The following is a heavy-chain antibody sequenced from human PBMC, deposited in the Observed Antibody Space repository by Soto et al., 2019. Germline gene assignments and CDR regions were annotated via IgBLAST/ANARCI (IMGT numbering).Heavy chain of an antibody. V-gene: IGHV1-69*13. Sequence: GASVKVSCKASGGTFSSYAISCVRQSPGQGLEWMGGIIPIFGTANYAQKFQGRVTITADESTSTAYMELSSLRSEDTAVYYCARVSGSGSYSNFDYWGQGTLVTVSS. CDR2: IIPIFGTA. D-gene: IGHD3-10*01. CDR3: ARVSGSGSYSNFDY. J-gene: IGHJ4*02. CDR1: GGTFSSYA.